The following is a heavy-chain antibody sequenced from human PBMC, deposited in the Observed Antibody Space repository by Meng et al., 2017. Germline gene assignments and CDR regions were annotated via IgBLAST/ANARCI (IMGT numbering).Heavy chain of an antibody. J-gene: IGHJ4*02. Sequence: QGRLGQSGAEVKKPGASVKVSCKPSGYHFPDYYIHWVRQAPGQGLEWMGRIDPKNGDTHYAQKFQGRVTMTGDTSISTAYMDLSGLRSDDTAVYYCARDEDISAAGKLFGDYWGQGTLVTVSS. CDR1: GYHFPDYY. CDR2: IDPKNGDT. V-gene: IGHV1-2*06. D-gene: IGHD6-13*01. CDR3: ARDEDISAAGKLFGDY.